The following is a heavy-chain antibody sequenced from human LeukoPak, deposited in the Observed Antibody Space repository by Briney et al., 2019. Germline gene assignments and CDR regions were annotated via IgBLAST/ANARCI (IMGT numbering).Heavy chain of an antibody. V-gene: IGHV3-21*01. Sequence: PGESLRLSCSASGFVFSRYRMNWVRQAPGKGLEWVSSISSSSSYIYYADSVKGRFTISRDNAKNSLYLQMNSLRAEDTAVYYCASSSTSCYVCGDYYYYYGMDVWGQGTTVTVSS. CDR3: ASSSTSCYVCGDYYYYYGMDV. J-gene: IGHJ6*02. D-gene: IGHD2-2*01. CDR2: ISSSSSYI. CDR1: GFVFSRYR.